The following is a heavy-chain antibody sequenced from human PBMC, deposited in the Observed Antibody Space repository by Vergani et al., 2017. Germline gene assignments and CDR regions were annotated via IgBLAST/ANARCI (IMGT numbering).Heavy chain of an antibody. J-gene: IGHJ6*02. D-gene: IGHD3-3*01. V-gene: IGHV4-31*03. CDR1: GGSISSGGYY. CDR3: VRDTYYDFWSGYPYYYGMDV. CDR2: IYYSGST. Sequence: QVQLQESGPGLVKPSQTLSLTCTVSGGSISSGGYYWSWIRQHPGKGLEWIGYIYYSGSTYYNPSLKSRVTISVDTSKNQFALKLSYVTAADTAVYYCVRDTYYDFWSGYPYYYGMDVWGQGTTVTVSS.